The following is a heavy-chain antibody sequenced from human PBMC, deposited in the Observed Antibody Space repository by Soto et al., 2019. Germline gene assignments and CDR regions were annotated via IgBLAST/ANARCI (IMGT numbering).Heavy chain of an antibody. CDR1: GYTFTSYY. J-gene: IGHJ6*02. CDR3: ARGPYYDILTGYYSPYYYYVMDV. CDR2: INPSGGST. Sequence: ASVKVSCKASGYTFTSYYMHWVRQAPGQGLEWMGIINPSGGSTSYAQKFQGRVTMTRDTSTSTVYMELSSLRSEDTAVYYCARGPYYDILTGYYSPYYYYVMDVCAQGTTVTVSS. D-gene: IGHD3-9*01. V-gene: IGHV1-46*03.